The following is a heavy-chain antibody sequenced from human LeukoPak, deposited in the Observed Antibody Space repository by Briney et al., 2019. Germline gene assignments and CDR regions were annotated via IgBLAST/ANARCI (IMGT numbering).Heavy chain of an antibody. Sequence: GGALRLSCAASGFTVSTYYMTWVRQAPGKGLDCVSVIYSGGSTYYADSVKGRFTVSRDNSKNTLYLQMNSLRAEDTAMYYCARGLGYCTSTTCLLPFDYWGQGTLVTVSS. D-gene: IGHD2-2*01. J-gene: IGHJ4*02. CDR3: ARGLGYCTSTTCLLPFDY. CDR1: GFTVSTYY. V-gene: IGHV3-53*01. CDR2: IYSGGST.